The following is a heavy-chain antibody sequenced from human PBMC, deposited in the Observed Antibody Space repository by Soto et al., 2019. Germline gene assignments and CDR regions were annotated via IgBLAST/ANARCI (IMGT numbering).Heavy chain of an antibody. CDR3: ARDGGYCSGGSCYIVADY. J-gene: IGHJ4*02. CDR2: ISSSSSTI. Sequence: GGSLRLSCAASGFTFGSYSMNWVRQAPGKGLEWVSYISSSSSTIYYADSVKGRFTISRDNAKNSLYLQMNSLRAEDTAVYYCARDGGYCSGGSCYIVADYWGQGTLVTVSS. V-gene: IGHV3-48*01. CDR1: GFTFGSYS. D-gene: IGHD2-15*01.